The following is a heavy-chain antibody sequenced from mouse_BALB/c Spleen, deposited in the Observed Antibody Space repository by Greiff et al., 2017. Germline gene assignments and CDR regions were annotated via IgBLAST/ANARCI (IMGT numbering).Heavy chain of an antibody. CDR3: ARERGGNFDY. D-gene: IGHD1-1*02. J-gene: IGHJ2*01. CDR1: GFSLTSYG. V-gene: IGHV2-9*02. Sequence: VKVVESGPGLVAPSQSLSITCTVSGFSLTSYGVHWVRQPPGKGLEWLGVIWAGGSTNYNSALMSRLSISKDNSKSQVFLKMNSLQTDDTAMYYCARERGGNFDYWGQGTTLTVSS. CDR2: IWAGGST.